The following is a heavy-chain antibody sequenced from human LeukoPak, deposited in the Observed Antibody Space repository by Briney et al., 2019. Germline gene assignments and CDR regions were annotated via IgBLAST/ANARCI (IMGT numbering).Heavy chain of an antibody. V-gene: IGHV3-23*01. Sequence: GGSLRFSGAVSGFPFSDFAMSWVRQAPGKGLEWVSTISGGGDNTYFADSVKGRFTISRDNSKNTLFLQMVSLRAEDTAVYYCAKFEGALLGNYYMDVWGKGTTVTVSS. CDR1: GFPFSDFA. CDR2: ISGGGDNT. CDR3: AKFEGALLGNYYMDV. J-gene: IGHJ6*03.